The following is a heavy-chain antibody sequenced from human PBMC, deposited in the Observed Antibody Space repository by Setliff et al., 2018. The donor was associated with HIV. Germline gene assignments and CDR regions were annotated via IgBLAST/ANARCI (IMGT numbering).Heavy chain of an antibody. Sequence: PSETLSLTCTVSGDSISSSTYYWGWIRQPLGRGLERIGSIFYTGFTYYSPSLESRVTMSVDTSKNQFSLRVRSVTAADTAVYYCARVVKGYNWNYFDYWGQGTLVTVSS. D-gene: IGHD1-20*01. CDR2: IFYTGFT. J-gene: IGHJ4*02. V-gene: IGHV4-39*07. CDR1: GDSISSSTYY. CDR3: ARVVKGYNWNYFDY.